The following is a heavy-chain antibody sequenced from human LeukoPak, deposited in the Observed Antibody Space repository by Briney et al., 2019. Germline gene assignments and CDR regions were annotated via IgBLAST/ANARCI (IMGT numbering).Heavy chain of an antibody. J-gene: IGHJ3*02. CDR3: ASLFSDDQHSVDI. CDR2: INPSGGST. CDR1: GYTFTSYY. Sequence: ASVKVSCKASGYTFTSYYMLSVPQSPGHGLDWMGIINPSGGSTSYAQKFQGRVTMTRDMSTSTVYMELSSLRSEDTAVYYCASLFSDDQHSVDIWGQGTMVTVSS. V-gene: IGHV1-46*01. D-gene: IGHD2-15*01.